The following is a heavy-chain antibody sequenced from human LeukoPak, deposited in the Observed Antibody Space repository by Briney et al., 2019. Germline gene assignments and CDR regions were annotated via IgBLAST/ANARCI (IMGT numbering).Heavy chain of an antibody. V-gene: IGHV3-33*01. CDR2: IWSDGSNQ. D-gene: IGHD1-26*01. CDR1: GFSFSTYA. Sequence: GGSLRLSCAASGFSFSTYAMHWVRQAPGKGLDWVAMIWSDGSNQYYADSVKGRFTISRDNSKNTLYLQMNSLRAEDTAVYYCARDDSGEGYFGYWGQGTLVTVSS. J-gene: IGHJ4*02. CDR3: ARDDSGEGYFGY.